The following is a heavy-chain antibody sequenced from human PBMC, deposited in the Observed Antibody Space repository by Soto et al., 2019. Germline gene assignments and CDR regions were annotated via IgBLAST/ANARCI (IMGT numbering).Heavy chain of an antibody. CDR3: AKGSIEYGASVDH. D-gene: IGHD2-8*01. Sequence: EVQLLESGGGLVQPGGSLRLACAASGFSFSSYAMVWVRQAPGKGLEWVSVISARGGSSYFADSVKGRFTISRDNSKNVLSLEMNSLRAEDTATYFCAKGSIEYGASVDHWGQGPLVLVSS. CDR1: GFSFSSYA. J-gene: IGHJ4*02. CDR2: ISARGGSS. V-gene: IGHV3-23*01.